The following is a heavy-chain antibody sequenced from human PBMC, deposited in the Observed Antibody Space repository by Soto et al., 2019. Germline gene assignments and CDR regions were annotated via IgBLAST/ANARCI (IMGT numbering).Heavy chain of an antibody. V-gene: IGHV1-58*01. Sequence: QMQLVQSGPEVKKPGTSVKVSCKASGFTFTSSAVQWVRQARGQRLEWIGWIVVGSGNTNYAQKFQERVTITRDMSTSTAYMELSSLRSEDTAVYYCAARNPDRPLITIFGVVISNYYYYGMDVWGQGTTVTVSS. CDR2: IVVGSGNT. CDR1: GFTFTSSA. J-gene: IGHJ6*02. CDR3: AARNPDRPLITIFGVVISNYYYYGMDV. D-gene: IGHD3-3*01.